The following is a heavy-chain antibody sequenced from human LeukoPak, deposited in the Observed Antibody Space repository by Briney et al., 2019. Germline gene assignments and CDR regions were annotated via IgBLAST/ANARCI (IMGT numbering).Heavy chain of an antibody. V-gene: IGHV1-69*13. CDR2: IIPIFGTA. D-gene: IGHD5-18*01. J-gene: IGHJ4*02. CDR3: ARLGVDTAMAPPAYYFDY. Sequence: SVKVSCKASGGTFSSYAITWVRQAPGQGLEWMGGIIPIFGTANYAQKFQGRITITADESTSTAYMELSSLRSEDTAVYYCARLGVDTAMAPPAYYFDYWGQGTLVTVSS. CDR1: GGTFSSYA.